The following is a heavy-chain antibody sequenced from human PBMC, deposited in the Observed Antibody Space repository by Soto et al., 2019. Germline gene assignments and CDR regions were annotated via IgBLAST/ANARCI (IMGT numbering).Heavy chain of an antibody. J-gene: IGHJ4*02. Sequence: SETLSLTCTVSGGSISTYYWSWIRQPPGKGLEWIGYIFYSGSTNYNPSLKSRVTISVDTSKNQFLLNLSSVTAADTAVYYCARVKGSSGWIDSWGQGTLVTVSS. V-gene: IGHV4-59*01. CDR3: ARVKGSSGWIDS. D-gene: IGHD6-19*01. CDR1: GGSISTYY. CDR2: IFYSGST.